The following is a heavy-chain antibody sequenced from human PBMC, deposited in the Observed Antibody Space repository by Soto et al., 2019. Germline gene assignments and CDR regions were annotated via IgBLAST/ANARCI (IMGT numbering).Heavy chain of an antibody. CDR2: IYDSGST. V-gene: IGHV4-59*08. CDR3: TIQMFLGGMPF. J-gene: IGHJ6*02. Sequence: SETLSLACTVSGGSISSSYWSWIRQPPGKGQERIGYIYDSGSTYYNSSLKSRVTMSVDTSKNQFSLNLSSVTAAVTAVYYCTIQMFLGGMPFWGQGTTVTVSS. D-gene: IGHD3-10*02. CDR1: GGSISSSY.